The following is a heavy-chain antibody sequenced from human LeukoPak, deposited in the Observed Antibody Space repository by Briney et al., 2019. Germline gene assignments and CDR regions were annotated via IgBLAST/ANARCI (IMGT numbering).Heavy chain of an antibody. V-gene: IGHV3-48*03. D-gene: IGHD6-13*01. CDR1: GFTFSSYE. CDR2: ISSSGSTI. J-gene: IGHJ4*02. CDR3: ARGLVVESSSWFY. Sequence: PGGSLRLSCAASGFTFSSYEMNWVRQAPGKGLKWVSYISSSGSTIYYADSVKGRFTISRDNAKNSLYLQMNSLRAEDTAVYYCARGLVVESSSWFYWGRGTLVTVSS.